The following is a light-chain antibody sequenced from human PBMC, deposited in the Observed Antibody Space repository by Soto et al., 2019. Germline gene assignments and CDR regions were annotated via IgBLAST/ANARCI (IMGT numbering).Light chain of an antibody. J-gene: IGLJ1*01. V-gene: IGLV3-21*02. CDR1: NIRTKS. CDR3: QVASGNDGFHYV. Sequence: SYELTQPPSVSVAPGQTARITCTGNNIRTKSVYWYQQKAGQVPVLVVFDDSARPSGIPERFSGSNSGNTAILTISRVEAGDEADYYCQVASGNDGFHYVFGPGTKVTVL. CDR2: DDS.